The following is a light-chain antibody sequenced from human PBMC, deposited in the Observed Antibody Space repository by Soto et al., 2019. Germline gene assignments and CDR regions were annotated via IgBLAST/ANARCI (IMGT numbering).Light chain of an antibody. CDR2: DVS. V-gene: IGLV2-11*01. CDR3: CSYAGTYSPWV. J-gene: IGLJ3*02. Sequence: QSALTQPRSVSGSPGQSVTISCTGTSSDVGGYNYVSWYQHHPGKAPKLMVYDVSKRPSGVPDRLSGSKSGNTASLTISGLQAEDEADYYCCSYAGTYSPWVFGGGTQLTVL. CDR1: SSDVGGYNY.